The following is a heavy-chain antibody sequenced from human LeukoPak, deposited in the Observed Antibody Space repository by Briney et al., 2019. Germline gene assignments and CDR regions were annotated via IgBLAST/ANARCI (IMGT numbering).Heavy chain of an antibody. CDR3: ARAGPDSSGYYYYLGTLDY. CDR2: ISAYNGNA. Sequence: ASVKVSCKASGHTFTSYGISWVRQAPGQGLEWMGWISAYNGNANYAQKFQGRVTMTRDTSISTAYMELSRLRSDDTAVYYCARAGPDSSGYYYYLGTLDYWGQGTLVTVSS. CDR1: GHTFTSYG. J-gene: IGHJ4*02. D-gene: IGHD3-22*01. V-gene: IGHV1-18*01.